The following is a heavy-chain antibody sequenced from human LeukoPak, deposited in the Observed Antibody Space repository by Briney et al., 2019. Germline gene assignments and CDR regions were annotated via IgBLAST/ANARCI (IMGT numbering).Heavy chain of an antibody. CDR2: INPGSGKT. CDR3: AREYYYGFAHYYYHGMDV. D-gene: IGHD3-10*01. J-gene: IGHJ6*02. Sequence: GASVKVSCKASVYTFTSFTVHWLRQAPGQSPEWVGWINPGSGKTEYSQKFQGRVTITRETSANTAHMELSSLRSEDTAVYYCAREYYYGFAHYYYHGMDVWGQGTTVTVSS. V-gene: IGHV1-3*01. CDR1: VYTFTSFT.